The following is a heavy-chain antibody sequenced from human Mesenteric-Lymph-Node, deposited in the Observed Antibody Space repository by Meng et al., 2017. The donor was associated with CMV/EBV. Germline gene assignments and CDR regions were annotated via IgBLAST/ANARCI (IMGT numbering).Heavy chain of an antibody. CDR2: INHSGST. CDR3: ARHQRWLKSEGGFDY. V-gene: IGHV4-34*01. Sequence: QVQYKQWGAGLLKPSETRSLTVAVYGGSFSGYYWSWIRQPPGKGLEWIGEINHSGSTNYNPSLKSRVTISVDTSKNQFSLKLSSVTAADTAVYYCARHQRWLKSEGGFDYWGQGTLVTVSS. J-gene: IGHJ4*02. D-gene: IGHD4-23*01. CDR1: GGSFSGYY.